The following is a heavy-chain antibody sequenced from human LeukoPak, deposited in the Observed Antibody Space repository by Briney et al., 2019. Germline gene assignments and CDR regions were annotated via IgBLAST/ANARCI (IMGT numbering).Heavy chain of an antibody. J-gene: IGHJ4*02. CDR1: GYSFTNYW. CDR3: ARLRGYTRINLYYFDY. V-gene: IGHV5-51*01. D-gene: IGHD5-12*01. CDR2: IYPGDSDT. Sequence: GESLKISCEGSGYSFTNYWIGWVRQMPGKGLEWMGIIYPGDSDTRYSPSFQGQVTISADNSITTAYLQWNSLKASDTAMNYCARLRGYTRINLYYFDYWGQGTLVTVSS.